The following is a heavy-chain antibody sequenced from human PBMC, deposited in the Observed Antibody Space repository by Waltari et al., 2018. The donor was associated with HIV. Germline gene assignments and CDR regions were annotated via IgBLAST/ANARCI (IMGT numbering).Heavy chain of an antibody. J-gene: IGHJ4*02. Sequence: QVQLVQSGAEVKKPGASVKVSCKASGYTFTSYAMHWVRQAPGQRLGWMGWINAGNGNTKYSQKFQGRVTITRDTSASTAYMELSSLRSEDTAVYYCARDRYSSSWFSEADYWGQGTLVTVSS. CDR1: GYTFTSYA. CDR3: ARDRYSSSWFSEADY. CDR2: INAGNGNT. D-gene: IGHD6-13*01. V-gene: IGHV1-3*01.